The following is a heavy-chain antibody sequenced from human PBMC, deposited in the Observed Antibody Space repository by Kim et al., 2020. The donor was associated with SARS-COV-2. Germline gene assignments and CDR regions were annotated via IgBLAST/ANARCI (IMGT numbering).Heavy chain of an antibody. CDR2: ISGSGGST. D-gene: IGHD5-18*01. CDR1: GFTFSSYA. J-gene: IGHJ4*02. Sequence: GGSLRLSCAASGFTFSSYAMSWVRQAPGKGLEWVSAISGSGGSTYYADSVKGRFTISRDNSKNTLYLQMNSLRAEDTAVYYCAKGAIPGYSYAKGPYFDYWGQGTLVTVSS. V-gene: IGHV3-23*01. CDR3: AKGAIPGYSYAKGPYFDY.